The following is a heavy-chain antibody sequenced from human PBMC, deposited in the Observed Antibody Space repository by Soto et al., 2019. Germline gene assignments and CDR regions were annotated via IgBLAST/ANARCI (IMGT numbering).Heavy chain of an antibody. D-gene: IGHD5-18*01. CDR1: GYSFSSYW. J-gene: IGHJ6*02. CDR3: ARFGYSYGSGTHYYYGMDV. V-gene: IGHV5-51*01. CDR2: IYPGDSDT. Sequence: PGEFLKISCKGSGYSFSSYWIGWVRQMPGNGLEWMGIIYPGDSDTRYSPSFQGQVTISADKSISTAYLQWSSLKASDTAMYYCARFGYSYGSGTHYYYGMDVWGQGTTVTVSS.